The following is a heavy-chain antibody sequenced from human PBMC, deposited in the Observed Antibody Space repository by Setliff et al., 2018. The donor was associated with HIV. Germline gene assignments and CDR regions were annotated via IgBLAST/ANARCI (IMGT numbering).Heavy chain of an antibody. J-gene: IGHJ6*02. CDR3: ARDYIAFLSTWYYGMDV. V-gene: IGHV1-2*02. CDR2: INSASGGT. Sequence: ASVKVSCKASGYTFTDNYIHWVRQAPGQGLEWMAWINSASGGTNYAQNFQGRVTVTRDTSINTVYMELSSLKSDDTAVYYCARDYIAFLSTWYYGMDVWGQGTTVTVSS. CDR1: GYTFTDNY.